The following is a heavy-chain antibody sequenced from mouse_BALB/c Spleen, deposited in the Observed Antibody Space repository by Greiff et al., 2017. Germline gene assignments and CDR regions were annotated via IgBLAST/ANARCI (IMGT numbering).Heavy chain of an antibody. CDR2: ISSGSSTI. D-gene: IGHD2-10*02. V-gene: IGHV5-17*02. Sequence: EVQRVESGGGLVQPGGSRKLSCAASGFTFSSFGMHWVRQAPEKGLAWVAYISSGSSTIYYADTVKGRFTISRDNPKNTLFLQMTSLRSEDTAMYYCARNKKYGNYVLYFDYWGQGTTLTVSS. CDR3: ARNKKYGNYVLYFDY. CDR1: GFTFSSFG. J-gene: IGHJ2*01.